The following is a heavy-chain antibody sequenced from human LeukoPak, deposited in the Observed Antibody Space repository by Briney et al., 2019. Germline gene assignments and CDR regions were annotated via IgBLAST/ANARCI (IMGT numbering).Heavy chain of an antibody. D-gene: IGHD1-7*01. CDR2: ITQDGTEK. Sequence: GGSLRLSCAASGFTFNNYWVSWVRQAPGKRLQWVANITQDGTEKHYGDSVRDRFSISRDNAKNSLYLQMDSLRAEDTAVYYCASNWNYIRGYGMDVWGQGTTVPVSS. CDR3: ASNWNYIRGYGMDV. J-gene: IGHJ6*02. CDR1: GFTFNNYW. V-gene: IGHV3-7*01.